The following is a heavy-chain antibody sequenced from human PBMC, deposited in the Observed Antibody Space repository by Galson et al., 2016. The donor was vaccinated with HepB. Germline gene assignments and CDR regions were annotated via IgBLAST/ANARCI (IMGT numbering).Heavy chain of an antibody. J-gene: IGHJ4*02. CDR3: AKLEGQLTDDDY. V-gene: IGHV3-23*01. D-gene: IGHD1-1*01. Sequence: SLRLSCAGSGFTFSSYAMNWVRQAPGKGLEWVSTLSGSGGSTYYADSVKGRFTISRDNSKNTLYLQMNSLRAEDTAVYYCAKLEGQLTDDDYWGQGTLVTVSS. CDR2: LSGSGGST. CDR1: GFTFSSYA.